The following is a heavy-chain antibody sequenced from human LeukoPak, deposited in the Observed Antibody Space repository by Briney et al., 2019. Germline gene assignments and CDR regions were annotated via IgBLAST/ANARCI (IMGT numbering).Heavy chain of an antibody. D-gene: IGHD5-12*01. J-gene: IGHJ5*02. CDR3: VRSGYDYDWFDP. Sequence: SVKVSCKVSGYTLTELSMHWVRQAPGQGLEWMGRIIAILDTAHYAQKFQGRFTITADKSTTTVYTELSSLRSDDTAVYYCVRSGYDYDWFDPWGQGTLVTVSS. CDR1: GYTLTELS. CDR2: IIAILDTA. V-gene: IGHV1-69*08.